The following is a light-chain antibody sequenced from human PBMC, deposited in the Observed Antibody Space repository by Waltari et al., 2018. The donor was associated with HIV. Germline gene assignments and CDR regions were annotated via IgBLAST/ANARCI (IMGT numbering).Light chain of an antibody. CDR1: ILETTY. J-gene: IGLJ2*01. V-gene: IGLV3-27*01. Sequence: SYELTQPSSVSVSPGQTASITCSGDILETTYGRWFQPKPGQAPVVVIYEDIERPSGIPERFSGSSSGTTVTWTITGAHVEDDADYYCYSAGDHDVVFGGGTKLTVL. CDR2: EDI. CDR3: YSAGDHDVV.